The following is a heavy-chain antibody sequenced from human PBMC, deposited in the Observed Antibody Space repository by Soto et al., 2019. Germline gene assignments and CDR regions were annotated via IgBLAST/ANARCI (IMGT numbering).Heavy chain of an antibody. J-gene: IGHJ3*02. Sequence: ASVKVSCKASGYTFTYRYLHWVRQAPGQALEWMGWITPFNGNTNYAQKFQDRVTITRDRSMSTAYMELSSLRSEDTAMYYCANLVYGSGSYSAFDIWGQGTMVTVSS. CDR3: ANLVYGSGSYSAFDI. V-gene: IGHV1-45*02. CDR2: ITPFNGNT. CDR1: GYTFTYRY. D-gene: IGHD3-10*01.